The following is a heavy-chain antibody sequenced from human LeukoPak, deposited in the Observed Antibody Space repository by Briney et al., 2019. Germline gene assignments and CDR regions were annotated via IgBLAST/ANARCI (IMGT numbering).Heavy chain of an antibody. CDR2: IYYSGST. J-gene: IGHJ4*02. CDR1: GGSISSGSYY. V-gene: IGHV4-39*07. CDR3: AREVAAVGFDY. D-gene: IGHD6-13*01. Sequence: SETLSLTCTVSGGSISSGSYYWGWIRQPPGKGLEWIGSIYYSGSTYYNPSLKSRVTISVDTSKNQFSLKLSSVTAADTAVYYCAREVAAVGFDYWGQGTLVTVSS.